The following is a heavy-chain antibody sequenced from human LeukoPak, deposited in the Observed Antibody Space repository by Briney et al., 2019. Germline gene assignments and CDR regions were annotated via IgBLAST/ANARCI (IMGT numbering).Heavy chain of an antibody. CDR1: GFTFSSYW. CDR2: IHQDGSIQ. D-gene: IGHD3-16*01. J-gene: IGHJ4*02. CDR3: ARARGSYVEAAY. Sequence: PGGSLRPSCAASGFTFSSYWMTWVRQAPGRGLEWVANIHQDGSIQFYVDSVKGRFTVSRDNARNILYLQMNGLRAEDTAVYYCARARGSYVEAAYWGQGTLVTVSS. V-gene: IGHV3-7*01.